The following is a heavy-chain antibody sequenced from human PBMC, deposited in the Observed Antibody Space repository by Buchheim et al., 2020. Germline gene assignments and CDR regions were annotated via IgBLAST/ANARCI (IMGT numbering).Heavy chain of an antibody. CDR3: ARGWNVDIVATIGAENFDY. CDR1: AYTFTSYD. D-gene: IGHD5-12*01. V-gene: IGHV1-8*01. CDR2: LNPNTGNT. Sequence: QVQLVQSGAEVKKPGASVKVSCKASAYTFTSYDINWVRQATGQGLEWMGWLNPNTGNTDYAQKFQGRVTMTRNSSISTAYMELSNLTSDDTAVYYCARGWNVDIVATIGAENFDYWGQGTL. J-gene: IGHJ4*02.